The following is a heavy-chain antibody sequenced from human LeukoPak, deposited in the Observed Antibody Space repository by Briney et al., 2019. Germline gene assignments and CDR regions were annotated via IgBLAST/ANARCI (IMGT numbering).Heavy chain of an antibody. CDR1: GGTFSSYA. V-gene: IGHV1-69*13. D-gene: IGHD2-2*01. J-gene: IGHJ6*02. Sequence: AASVKVSCKASGGTFSSYAISWVRQAPGQGLEWMGVIIPIFGKANYAQKLQGRVTITADESTSTAYMELSSLRSEDTAVYYCARYKGYCSSTSCSRYYYYYYGMDVWGQGTTVTVSS. CDR3: ARYKGYCSSTSCSRYYYYYYGMDV. CDR2: IIPIFGKA.